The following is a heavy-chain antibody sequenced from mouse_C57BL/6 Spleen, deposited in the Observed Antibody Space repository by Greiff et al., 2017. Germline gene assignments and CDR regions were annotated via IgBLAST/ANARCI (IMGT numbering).Heavy chain of an antibody. D-gene: IGHD1-1*01. J-gene: IGHJ1*03. CDR3: ARHRITRVVADWYFDD. CDR2: INPSNGGT. V-gene: IGHV1-53*01. Sequence: QVQLQQPGAELVMPGASVKLSCKASGYTFTSYWMHWVKQRPGQGLEWLGNINPSNGGTNYNEKFKSKATLTVDKSSSTAYMQLSSLTTEDSAVYYCARHRITRVVADWYFDDWGTGTTVTVSS. CDR1: GYTFTSYW.